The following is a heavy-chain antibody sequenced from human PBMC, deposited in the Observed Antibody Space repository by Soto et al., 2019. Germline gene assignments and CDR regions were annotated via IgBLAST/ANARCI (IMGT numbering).Heavy chain of an antibody. V-gene: IGHV1-8*01. CDR3: AKVSRMGAAIDIDY. CDR1: GYTFSNYD. Sequence: QVQLVQSGAELKKPGSSVKVSCKASGYTFSNYDMNWVRQATGQGPEWIGWVNPNNGDTGYTQKFQGRVTLSTNISTTTAYRELTSLRSEDTGIYYCAKVSRMGAAIDIDYWSQGTLITVVS. CDR2: VNPNNGDT. D-gene: IGHD2-8*01. J-gene: IGHJ4*02.